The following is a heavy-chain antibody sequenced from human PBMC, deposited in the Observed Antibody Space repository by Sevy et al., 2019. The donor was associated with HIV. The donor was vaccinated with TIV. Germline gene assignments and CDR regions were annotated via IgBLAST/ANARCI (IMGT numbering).Heavy chain of an antibody. CDR3: ARGIAAGVDY. D-gene: IGHD6-13*01. J-gene: IGHJ4*02. V-gene: IGHV1-8*01. Sequence: ASVKVSCKASGYTFTALDINWGRQATGQGLEWMGWMNPNTGQTDYSQRFQGRVTMTRDTSISTAYMQLHSLRSDDTALYYCARGIAAGVDYWGPGTQVTVSS. CDR2: MNPNTGQT. CDR1: GYTFTALD.